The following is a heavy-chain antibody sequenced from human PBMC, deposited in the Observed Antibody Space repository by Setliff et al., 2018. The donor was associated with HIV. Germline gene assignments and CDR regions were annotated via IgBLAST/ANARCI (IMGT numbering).Heavy chain of an antibody. V-gene: IGHV1-69*10. J-gene: IGHJ6*03. CDR2: IIPLVTIA. Sequence: GGSVKVSCKASGDTFSTYAITWVRQAPGQGLEWMGGIIPLVTIANYAQEFQGRVRFTADKSTSTAYMELNSLRSDDTAVYYCARGRYGSGTYWGFYYYYYMDVWGKGTTVTVSS. D-gene: IGHD3-10*01. CDR3: ARGRYGSGTYWGFYYYYYMDV. CDR1: GDTFSTYA.